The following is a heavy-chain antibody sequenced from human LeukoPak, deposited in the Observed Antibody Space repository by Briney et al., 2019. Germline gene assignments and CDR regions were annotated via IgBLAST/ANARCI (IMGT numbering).Heavy chain of an antibody. Sequence: PGGSLRLSCAASGFTFSSYGMHWVRQAPGKGLEWVAVISYDGSNKYYADSVKGRFTISRDNSKNTLYLQMNSLRAEDTAVYYCAKPSPNHVLLWFGELFGLDYWGQGTLVTVSS. D-gene: IGHD3-10*01. CDR2: ISYDGSNK. V-gene: IGHV3-30*18. CDR3: AKPSPNHVLLWFGELFGLDY. CDR1: GFTFSSYG. J-gene: IGHJ4*02.